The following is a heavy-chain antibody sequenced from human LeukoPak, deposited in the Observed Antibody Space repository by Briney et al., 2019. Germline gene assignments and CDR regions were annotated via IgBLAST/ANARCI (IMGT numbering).Heavy chain of an antibody. CDR1: GGSISSSSYY. Sequence: KPSETLSLTCTVSGGSISSSSYYWGWIRQPPGKGLEWIGSIYSSGSTYYNPSFKSRVTISVDTSKNQFSLKLSSVTAADTAVYYCARDSAEFDYWGQGTLVTVSS. CDR2: IYSSGST. CDR3: ARDSAEFDY. V-gene: IGHV4-39*07. J-gene: IGHJ4*02.